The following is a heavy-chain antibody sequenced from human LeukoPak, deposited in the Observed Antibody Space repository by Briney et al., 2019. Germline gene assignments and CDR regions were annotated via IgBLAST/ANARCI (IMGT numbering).Heavy chain of an antibody. Sequence: GGSLRLSCAASGFTFSSYAMHWVRQAPGKGLEWVAVISYDGSNKYYADSVKGRFTISRDNSKNTLYLQMNSLRAEDTAVYYCARDPHWEYSGYDYWGQGTLVTVSS. CDR2: ISYDGSNK. V-gene: IGHV3-30-3*01. CDR1: GFTFSSYA. J-gene: IGHJ4*02. CDR3: ARDPHWEYSGYDY. D-gene: IGHD5-12*01.